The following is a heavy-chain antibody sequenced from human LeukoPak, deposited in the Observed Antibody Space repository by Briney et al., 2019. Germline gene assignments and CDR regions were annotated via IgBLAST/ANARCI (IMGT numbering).Heavy chain of an antibody. CDR2: IYHSGST. CDR1: GYSISSGYY. V-gene: IGHV4-38-2*02. CDR3: ARRKGSGYFDYFDY. Sequence: SETLSLTCTVSGYSISSGYYWGWIRQLPGKGLEWIGSIYHSGSTYYNPSLKSRVTISVDTSKNQFSLKLSSVTAADTAVYYCARRKGSGYFDYFDYWGQGTLVTVSS. J-gene: IGHJ4*02. D-gene: IGHD3-22*01.